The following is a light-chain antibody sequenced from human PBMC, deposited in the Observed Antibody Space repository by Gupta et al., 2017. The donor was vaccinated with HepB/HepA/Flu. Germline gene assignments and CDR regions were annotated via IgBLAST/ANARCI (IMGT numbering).Light chain of an antibody. Sequence: QSVLTQPPSASGTPGQSVTMSFSGSRPNIGNNPVNWYQQFPGTAPKLLIYNNNQRPSGVPDRFSGSRSGTSASLAISGPHSEDEADYYCAAWDDSLKGVVFGGGTKLTVL. J-gene: IGLJ3*02. V-gene: IGLV1-44*01. CDR3: AAWDDSLKGVV. CDR2: NNN. CDR1: RPNIGNNP.